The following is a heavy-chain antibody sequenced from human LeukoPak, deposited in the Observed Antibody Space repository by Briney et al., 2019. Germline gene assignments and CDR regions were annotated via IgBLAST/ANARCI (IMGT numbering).Heavy chain of an antibody. D-gene: IGHD3-22*01. V-gene: IGHV4-34*01. CDR2: INHSGST. J-gene: IGHJ6*02. Sequence: PSETLSLTCAVYGGSFSGYYWSWIRQPPGKGLEWIGEINHSGSTNYNPSLKSRVTISVDTSKNQFSLKLSSVTAADTAVYYCARSPYYDSSGYTYYYGMDVWGQGTTVTVSS. CDR1: GGSFSGYY. CDR3: ARSPYYDSSGYTYYYGMDV.